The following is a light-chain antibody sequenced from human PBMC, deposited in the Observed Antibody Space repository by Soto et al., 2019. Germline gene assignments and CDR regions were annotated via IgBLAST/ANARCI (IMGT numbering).Light chain of an antibody. Sequence: DIQMTQSPSSLSASVGDRVTITCRASQSVSFWLAWYQQKPGKAPKLLIYKASTLESGVPSRFSGGGFGTEFTLTISSLQPDDYATYYCQQSYSTPQTFGQGTKVDIK. CDR3: QQSYSTPQT. V-gene: IGKV1-5*03. CDR2: KAS. CDR1: QSVSFW. J-gene: IGKJ1*01.